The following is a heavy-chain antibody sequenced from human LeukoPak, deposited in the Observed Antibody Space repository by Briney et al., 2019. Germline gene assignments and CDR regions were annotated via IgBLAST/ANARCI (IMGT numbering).Heavy chain of an antibody. CDR2: IWYDGSNK. V-gene: IGHV3-33*06. Sequence: PVGSLRLSCAASGFTFSSYGMHWVRQAPGKGLEWGAIIWYDGSNKYYADSVKGRFTISRDNSKNTLYLQMNSLRAEDTAVYYCAKSRGYSYGPFDYCGQGTLVTVSS. CDR3: AKSRGYSYGPFDY. D-gene: IGHD5-18*01. J-gene: IGHJ4*02. CDR1: GFTFSSYG.